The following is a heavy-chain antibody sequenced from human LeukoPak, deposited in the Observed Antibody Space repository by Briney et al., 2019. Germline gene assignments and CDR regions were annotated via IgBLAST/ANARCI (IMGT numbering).Heavy chain of an antibody. V-gene: IGHV4-59*01. CDR3: ARGGSYYDFWSGYYDYYYYMDV. J-gene: IGHJ6*03. D-gene: IGHD3-3*01. Sequence: SETLSLTCTVSGGSISSYYWSWIRQPPGKGLEWIGYIYYSGITHYNPSLKSRGTISVDTSKNQFSLRLTSVTAANTAVYYCARGGSYYDFWSGYYDYYYYMDVWGKGTTVTVSS. CDR2: IYYSGIT. CDR1: GGSISSYY.